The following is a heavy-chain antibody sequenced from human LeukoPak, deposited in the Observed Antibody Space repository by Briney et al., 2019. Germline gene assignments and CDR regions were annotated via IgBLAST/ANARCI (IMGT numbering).Heavy chain of an antibody. CDR3: ALITRERVFDY. Sequence: GESLKISCKDSEYRFSSHWVAWVRQLPGNGLEWMGITYPGDSETIYSPSFQGQVTISVDKSISTAYLQWASLKASDTATYYCALITRERVFDYWGQGTLVTVSS. CDR1: EYRFSSHW. D-gene: IGHD3-10*01. J-gene: IGHJ4*02. V-gene: IGHV5-51*01. CDR2: TYPGDSET.